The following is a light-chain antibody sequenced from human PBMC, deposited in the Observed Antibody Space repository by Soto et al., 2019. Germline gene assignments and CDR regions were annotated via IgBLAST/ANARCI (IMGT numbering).Light chain of an antibody. V-gene: IGKV3-20*01. J-gene: IGKJ1*01. Sequence: EIVLTPSPATLSLSPVERATLSCRVSQSVSSYLAWYQQKPGQGPRVLIYGASSRATGIPDRFSGSGSGTDFTLTINRLEPEDFAVYYCQQYGSSPPTFGQGTKVDIK. CDR1: QSVSSY. CDR3: QQYGSSPPT. CDR2: GAS.